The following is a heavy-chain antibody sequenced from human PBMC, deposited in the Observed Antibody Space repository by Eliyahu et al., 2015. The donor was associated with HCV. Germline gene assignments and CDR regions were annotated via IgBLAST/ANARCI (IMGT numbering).Heavy chain of an antibody. V-gene: IGHV2-5*01. CDR3: AHQTGSCSTGSCYSGHFDH. CDR2: IYWNDDK. D-gene: IGHD2-15*01. Sequence: QITLKESGPTLVKPTQTLTLTCTFSGFSLSTSXVGXGWIRQPPGKALEWLALIYWNDDKRYSPSLKSGLTITKDTSKNQVVLTMTNMDPVDTATYYCAHQTGSCSTGSCYSGHFDHWGQGILVTVSS. J-gene: IGHJ4*02. CDR1: GFSLSTSXVG.